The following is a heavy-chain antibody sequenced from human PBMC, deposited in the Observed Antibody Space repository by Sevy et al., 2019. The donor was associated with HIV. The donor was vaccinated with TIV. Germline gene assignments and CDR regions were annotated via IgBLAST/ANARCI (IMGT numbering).Heavy chain of an antibody. CDR2: ISGSSSYT. V-gene: IGHV3-11*06. D-gene: IGHD2-2*01. CDR1: GFTFSDYY. J-gene: IGHJ3*02. Sequence: GGSLRLSCAASGFTFSDYYINWIRQAPGKGLEWVPYISGSSSYTNYGGSVKGRFTISRDNAKNSLYLQMNSLRAEDTAVYYCARVGCSISSCPKGDAFDIWGQGTMVTVSS. CDR3: ARVGCSISSCPKGDAFDI.